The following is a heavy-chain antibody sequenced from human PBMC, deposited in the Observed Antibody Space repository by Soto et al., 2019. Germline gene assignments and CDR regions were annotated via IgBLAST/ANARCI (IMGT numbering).Heavy chain of an antibody. CDR1: GGSISSRSYY. CDR3: ARDAGSGSYYNYYYYGMDV. CDR2: IYYSGNA. J-gene: IGHJ6*02. D-gene: IGHD3-10*01. V-gene: IGHV4-39*07. Sequence: SETLSLTCTVSGGSISSRSYYWGWIRQPPGKGLEWIGSIYYSGNAYYNPSLKSRVAVSVDTSKNQFSLKLSSVTAADTAVYYCARDAGSGSYYNYYYYGMDVWGQGTTVTVSS.